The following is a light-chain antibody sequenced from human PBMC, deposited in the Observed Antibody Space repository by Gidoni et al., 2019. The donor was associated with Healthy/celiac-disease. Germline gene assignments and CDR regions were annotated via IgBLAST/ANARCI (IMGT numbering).Light chain of an antibody. CDR2: WAS. V-gene: IGKV4-1*01. J-gene: IGKJ1*01. CDR3: QQYYSTPRT. Sequence: DIVMTQSPDFLAVSLGERATINCKSSQSVLYSSNNKNYLAWYLQKPGQPPKLLIYWASTRESGVPDRFSGSGSGTDFTLTISSLQAEDVAVYYCQQYYSTPRTFGQGTKVEIK. CDR1: QSVLYSSNNKNY.